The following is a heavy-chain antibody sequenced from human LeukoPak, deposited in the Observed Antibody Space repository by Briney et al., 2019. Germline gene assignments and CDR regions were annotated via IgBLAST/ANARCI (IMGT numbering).Heavy chain of an antibody. V-gene: IGHV4-4*07. CDR3: ARYCSGGSCEPSDSDAFDI. J-gene: IGHJ3*02. CDR1: GGSISSYY. D-gene: IGHD2-15*01. Sequence: SETLSLTCTVSGGSISSYYWSWIRQPAGKGLEWIGRIYTGGSTNYIPSLKSRVTMSVDTSKNQFSLKLSSVTAADTAVYYCARYCSGGSCEPSDSDAFDIWGQGTMVTVSS. CDR2: IYTGGST.